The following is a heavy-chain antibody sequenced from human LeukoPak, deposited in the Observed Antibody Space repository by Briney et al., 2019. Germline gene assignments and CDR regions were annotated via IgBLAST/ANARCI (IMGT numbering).Heavy chain of an antibody. CDR1: GDSISSYNHY. D-gene: IGHD5-12*01. Sequence: SETLSLTCTVSGDSISSYNHYWGWIRQPPGKGLEWIGRIYTSGSTNYNPSLKSRVTISVDTSKNQFSLKLSSVTAADTAVYYCARSSGYDSGWFDPWGQGTLVTVSS. V-gene: IGHV4-39*07. J-gene: IGHJ5*02. CDR3: ARSSGYDSGWFDP. CDR2: IYTSGST.